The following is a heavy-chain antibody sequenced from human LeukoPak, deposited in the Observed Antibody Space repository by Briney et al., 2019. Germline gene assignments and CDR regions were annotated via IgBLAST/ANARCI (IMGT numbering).Heavy chain of an antibody. D-gene: IGHD3-10*01. CDR1: GFTFSSYG. CDR3: ARDVYYGSGKFDY. Sequence: GGSLRLSCAASGFTFSSYGMHWVRQAPGKGLEWVSYISGSGSTKNYADSVKGRFTIARDNTKNSLYLQMNSLRAEDTAVYYCARDVYYGSGKFDYWGQGTLVTVSS. CDR2: ISGSGSTK. J-gene: IGHJ4*02. V-gene: IGHV3-48*04.